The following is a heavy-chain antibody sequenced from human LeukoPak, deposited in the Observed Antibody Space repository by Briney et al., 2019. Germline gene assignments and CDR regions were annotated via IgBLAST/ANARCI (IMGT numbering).Heavy chain of an antibody. J-gene: IGHJ4*02. D-gene: IGHD1-14*01. CDR3: ARDPEPGNQIDY. CDR1: GYNFNSHY. CDR2: SRPRGDTA. V-gene: IGHV1-46*02. Sequence: GASVKVSCKASGYNFNSHYMHWVRQAPGQGFEWMGISRPRGDTARYAQKFEGRVTMTRDTSTSTAYMELYSLTSEDTAVYYCARDPEPGNQIDYWGQGTLVTVSS.